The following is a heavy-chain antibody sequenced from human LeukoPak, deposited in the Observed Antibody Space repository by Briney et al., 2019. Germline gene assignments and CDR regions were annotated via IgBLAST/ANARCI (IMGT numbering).Heavy chain of an antibody. CDR2: FDPEDGET. V-gene: IGHV1-24*01. D-gene: IGHD6-13*01. Sequence: ASVKVSCKVSGYTLTELSMHWVRQAPGKGLEWMGGFDPEDGETIYAQKVQGRVTMTEDTSTDTAYMELSSMRSEDTAVYYCATERPGIAAAGDWALYYYGMDVWGKGTTVTVSS. CDR1: GYTLTELS. CDR3: ATERPGIAAAGDWALYYYGMDV. J-gene: IGHJ6*04.